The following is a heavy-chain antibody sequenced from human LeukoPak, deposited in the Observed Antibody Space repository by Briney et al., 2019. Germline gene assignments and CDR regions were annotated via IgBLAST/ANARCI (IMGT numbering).Heavy chain of an antibody. Sequence: PGGSLRLSCVASGFIFSDFGMNWVRQVPGKGLEWVAFISSRGTSTFYADSVKGRFTISRDNAKKSLDLQMTSLRADDTAAYYCVRGTDCSATTCYPLSAFDYWGQGTLVTVSS. D-gene: IGHD2-8*02. CDR2: ISSRGTST. J-gene: IGHJ4*02. CDR1: GFIFSDFG. CDR3: VRGTDCSATTCYPLSAFDY. V-gene: IGHV3-21*04.